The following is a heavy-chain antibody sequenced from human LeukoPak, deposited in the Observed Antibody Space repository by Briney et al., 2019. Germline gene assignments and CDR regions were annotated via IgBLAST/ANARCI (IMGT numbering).Heavy chain of an antibody. J-gene: IGHJ4*02. D-gene: IGHD4-23*01. CDR1: GFTFSNAW. CDR2: IKSKTDGGTT. V-gene: IGHV3-15*01. Sequence: GGSLRLSCAASGFTFSNAWMSWVRQAPGKGLEWVGRIKSKTDGGTTDYAAPVKGRFTISRDDSKNTLYLQMNSLKTEDTAVYYYTTELLTVVTRFDYWGQGTLVTVSS. CDR3: TTELLTVVTRFDY.